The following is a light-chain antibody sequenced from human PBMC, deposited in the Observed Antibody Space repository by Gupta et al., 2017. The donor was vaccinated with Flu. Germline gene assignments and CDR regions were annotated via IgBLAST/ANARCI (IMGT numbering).Light chain of an antibody. Sequence: PSTLSASVGDRVTITCRASDSIDSWLAWYQKKPGKAPKPLIYKASNLESEVPFRFSGSGSGTEFSLTISGLQPDDFATYYCQQDFNDPWTFGQGTRVEIK. CDR2: KAS. J-gene: IGKJ1*01. CDR3: QQDFNDPWT. V-gene: IGKV1-5*03. CDR1: DSIDSW.